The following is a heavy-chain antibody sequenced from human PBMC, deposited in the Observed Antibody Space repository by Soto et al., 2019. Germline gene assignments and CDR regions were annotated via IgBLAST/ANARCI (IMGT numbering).Heavy chain of an antibody. CDR2: IYHSGTT. CDR1: GGSISRSYW. Sequence: TLSLTCDVSGGSISRSYWWSWVRQPPGKGLEWIGEIYHSGTTNYNPSLKSRVTISVDKSNNQFSLKLSSVSAADTAVYYCATRGDGNPRLDYWGQGIQVTVYS. D-gene: IGHD3-10*01. V-gene: IGHV4-4*02. J-gene: IGHJ4*02. CDR3: ATRGDGNPRLDY.